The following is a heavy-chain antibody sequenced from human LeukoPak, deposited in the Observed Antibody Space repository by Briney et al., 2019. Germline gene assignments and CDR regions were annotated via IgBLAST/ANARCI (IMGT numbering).Heavy chain of an antibody. CDR1: GGSFSGYY. J-gene: IGHJ3*02. V-gene: IGHV4-34*01. Sequence: SETLSLTCAVYGGSFSGYYWSWIRQPPGKGLEWVGEINNSGSTNYNPSLKSRVTISVDTSKNQFSLKLSSVTAADTAVYYCARGGGQRDKLLFIRSGGRGGRDAFDIWGQGTMVTVSS. D-gene: IGHD1-7*01. CDR3: ARGGGQRDKLLFIRSGGRGGRDAFDI. CDR2: INNSGST.